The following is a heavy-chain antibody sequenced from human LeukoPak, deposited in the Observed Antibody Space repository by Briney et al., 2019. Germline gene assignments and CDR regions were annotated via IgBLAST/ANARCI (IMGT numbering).Heavy chain of an antibody. D-gene: IGHD3-22*01. V-gene: IGHV4-39*01. J-gene: IGHJ4*02. CDR1: GGSISNNNYY. CDR2: VHYSGST. Sequence: SETLSLTCSVSGGSISNNNYYWGWIRQPPGRGLGWIGSVHYSGSTYSNPSLKSRVTISGDTSKNQFSLKLSSVTAPDTAVYYCARHSYYYDSTGYYYYFNYWGQGTLVTVSS. CDR3: ARHSYYYDSTGYYYYFNY.